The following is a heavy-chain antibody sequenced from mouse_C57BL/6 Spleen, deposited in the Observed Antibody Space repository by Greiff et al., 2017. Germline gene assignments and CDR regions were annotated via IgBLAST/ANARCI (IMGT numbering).Heavy chain of an antibody. D-gene: IGHD1-1*01. V-gene: IGHV1-50*01. CDR2: IDPSDSYT. CDR3: ARGGGYYGSSYWYFDV. CDR1: GYTFTSYW. Sequence: QVQLQQSGAELVKPGASVKLSCKASGYTFTSYWMQWVKQRPGQGLEWIGEIDPSDSYTNYNQKFKGKATLTVDTSSSTAYMQLSSLTSDDSAVYYCARGGGYYGSSYWYFDVWGTGTTVTVSS. J-gene: IGHJ1*03.